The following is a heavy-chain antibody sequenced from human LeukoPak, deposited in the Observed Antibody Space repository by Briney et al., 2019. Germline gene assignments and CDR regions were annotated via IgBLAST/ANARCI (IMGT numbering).Heavy chain of an antibody. V-gene: IGHV3-74*01. J-gene: IGHJ6*02. CDR2: INSDGSST. CDR1: GFTFSSYS. CDR3: ARAISYTNYGMDV. Sequence: PGGSLRLSCAASGFTFSSYSISWVRQAPGKGLEWVSRINSDGSSTSYADSVKGRFTISRDNAKNTLYLQMNSLRAEDTAVYYCARAISYTNYGMDVWGQGTTVTVSS. D-gene: IGHD4-11*01.